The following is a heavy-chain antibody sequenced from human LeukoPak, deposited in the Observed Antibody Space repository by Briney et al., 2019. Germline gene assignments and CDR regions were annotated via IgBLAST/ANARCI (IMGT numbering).Heavy chain of an antibody. CDR1: GFTFSSFA. J-gene: IGHJ4*02. V-gene: IGHV3-23*01. Sequence: GGSLRLSCAASGFTFSSFAMSWVRQAAGKGLEWVSGISGSGASTYYADSVKGRFTISRDNSKNTLYLQMNSLRAEDTAVYYCGKAPGLTRTQIDSWGQGALVTVSS. CDR2: ISGSGAST. CDR3: GKAPGLTRTQIDS. D-gene: IGHD3/OR15-3a*01.